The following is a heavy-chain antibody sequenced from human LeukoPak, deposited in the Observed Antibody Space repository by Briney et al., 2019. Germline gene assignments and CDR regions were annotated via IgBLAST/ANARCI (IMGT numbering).Heavy chain of an antibody. J-gene: IGHJ1*01. CDR2: ISFSGSTI. D-gene: IGHD3-22*01. CDR1: GFTFSSYE. V-gene: IGHV3-48*03. CDR3: ARGGYYDSSGYYYVGYFHH. Sequence: GGSLRLSCAASGFTFSSYEMNWVRQAPGKGLEWVSYISFSGSTIYYADSVKGRFTISRDNAKNSLYVQMNSLRAEDTAVYYCARGGYYDSSGYYYVGYFHHWGQGTLVTVSS.